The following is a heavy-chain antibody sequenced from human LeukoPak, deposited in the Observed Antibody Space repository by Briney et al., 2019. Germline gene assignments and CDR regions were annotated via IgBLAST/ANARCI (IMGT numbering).Heavy chain of an antibody. D-gene: IGHD6-13*01. CDR3: ARETPDSSSWTDFDY. CDR1: GFTFSTFA. CDR2: IFPSGGEI. V-gene: IGHV3-21*01. J-gene: IGHJ4*02. Sequence: GGSLRLSCAASGFTFSTFAMIWVRQPPGKGLEWVSSIFPSGGEIHYADSVKGRFTISRDNAKNSLYLQMNSLRAEDTAVYYCARETPDSSSWTDFDYWAREPWSPSPQ.